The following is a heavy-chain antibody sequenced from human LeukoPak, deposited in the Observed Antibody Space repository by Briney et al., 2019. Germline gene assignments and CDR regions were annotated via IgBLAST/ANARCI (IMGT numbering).Heavy chain of an antibody. D-gene: IGHD6-13*01. Sequence: SETLSLTCTVSGGXICSYYWSWIRQPPGKGLEWIGYIYYSGSTNYNPSLKSRVTISVDTSKNQFSLKLSSVTAADTAVYYCARARIAAAGRDWYFDLWGRGTLVTVSS. CDR3: ARARIAAAGRDWYFDL. V-gene: IGHV4-59*01. J-gene: IGHJ2*01. CDR1: GGXICSYY. CDR2: IYYSGST.